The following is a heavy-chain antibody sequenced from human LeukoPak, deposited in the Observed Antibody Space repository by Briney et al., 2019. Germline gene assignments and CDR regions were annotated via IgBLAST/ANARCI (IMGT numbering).Heavy chain of an antibody. CDR3: ARDPHSYYYDSSGYKYYFNY. J-gene: IGHJ4*02. D-gene: IGHD3-22*01. Sequence: ASVKVSCKASGYTFSRHGISWVRQAPGQGLEWMGWISPYNGNTKYAQRLQGRVTMTADTSTSTAYMELRSLRSDDAAVYYCARDPHSYYYDSSGYKYYFNYWGQGTLVTVSS. V-gene: IGHV1-18*04. CDR2: ISPYNGNT. CDR1: GYTFSRHG.